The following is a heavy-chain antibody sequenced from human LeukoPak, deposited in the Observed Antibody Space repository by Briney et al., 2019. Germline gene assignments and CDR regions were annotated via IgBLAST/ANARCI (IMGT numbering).Heavy chain of an antibody. CDR1: GGSISSGGYY. V-gene: IGHV4-30-2*01. J-gene: IGHJ4*02. CDR3: AREPRFLYSYDY. CDR2: IYHSGST. D-gene: IGHD5-18*01. Sequence: LQTLSLTCTVSGGSISSGGYYWSWIRQPPGKGLEWIGYIYHSGSTYYNPSLKSRVTISVDRSKNQFSLKLSSVTAADTAVYYCAREPRFLYSYDYWGQGTLVTVSS.